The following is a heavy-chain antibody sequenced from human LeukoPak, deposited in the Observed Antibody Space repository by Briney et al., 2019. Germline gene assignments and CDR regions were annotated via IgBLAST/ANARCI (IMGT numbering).Heavy chain of an antibody. Sequence: PGGSLRLSCVASGFPFSSYWMTWVRQAPGKGLEWVANIKQDGSKKSYVDSVKGRFTISRDNSKNTLYLQMNSLRAEDTAVYYCARGPPNCSSTSCLDDFDYWGQGTLVTVSS. V-gene: IGHV3-7*01. J-gene: IGHJ4*02. CDR1: GFPFSSYW. CDR3: ARGPPNCSSTSCLDDFDY. CDR2: IKQDGSKK. D-gene: IGHD2-2*01.